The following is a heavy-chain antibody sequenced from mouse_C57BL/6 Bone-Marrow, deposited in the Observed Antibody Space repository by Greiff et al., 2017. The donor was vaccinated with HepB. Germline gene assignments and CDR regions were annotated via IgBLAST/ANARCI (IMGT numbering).Heavy chain of an antibody. CDR3: HYYGSSYWYFDV. CDR2: IYPGNSDT. V-gene: IGHV1-5*01. J-gene: IGHJ1*03. CDR1: GYTFTSYW. Sequence: VQLQQSGTVLARPGASVKMSCKTSGYTFTSYWMHWVKQRPGQGLEWIGAIYPGNSDTSYNQKFKGKAKLTAVTSASTASMELSSLTNEDSAVYYCHYYGSSYWYFDVWGTGTTVTVSS. D-gene: IGHD1-1*01.